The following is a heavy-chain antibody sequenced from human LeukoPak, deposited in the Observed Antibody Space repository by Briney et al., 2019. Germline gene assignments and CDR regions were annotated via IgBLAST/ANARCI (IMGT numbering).Heavy chain of an antibody. CDR1: GFTFSSYA. CDR3: AKDWPRMATTSGLDY. Sequence: PGGSLRLPCAASGFTFSSYAMSWVRQAPGKGLEWVSAISGSGGSTYYADSVKGRFTTSRDNSKNTLYLQMNSLRAEDTAVYYCAKDWPRMATTSGLDYWGQGTLVTVSS. CDR2: ISGSGGST. V-gene: IGHV3-23*01. D-gene: IGHD5-24*01. J-gene: IGHJ4*02.